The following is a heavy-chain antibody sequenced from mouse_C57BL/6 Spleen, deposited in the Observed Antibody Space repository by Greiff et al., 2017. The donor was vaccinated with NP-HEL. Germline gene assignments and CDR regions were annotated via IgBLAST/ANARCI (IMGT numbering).Heavy chain of an antibody. V-gene: IGHV5-17*01. Sequence: EVQLVESGGGLVKPGGSLKLSCAASGFTFSDYGMHWVRQAPEKGLEWVAYISSGSSTIYYADTVKGRFTISRDHAKNTLFLQMTSLRSEDTAMYYCARSDYDGWFAYWGQGTLVTVSA. CDR1: GFTFSDYG. CDR2: ISSGSSTI. J-gene: IGHJ3*01. D-gene: IGHD2-4*01. CDR3: ARSDYDGWFAY.